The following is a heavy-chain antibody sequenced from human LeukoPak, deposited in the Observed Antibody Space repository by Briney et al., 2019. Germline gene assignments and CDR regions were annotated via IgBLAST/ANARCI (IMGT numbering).Heavy chain of an antibody. CDR2: IGTAGDT. Sequence: PGGSLRLSCAASGFTFSDYDMHWVLQATGKGLEWVSAIGTAGDTYYTGSVKGRFTISRENAKNSLYLQMNSLRAGDTAVYYRARVAKERVGGVYYFDYWGQGTLVTVSS. J-gene: IGHJ4*02. D-gene: IGHD1-1*01. CDR3: ARVAKERVGGVYYFDY. V-gene: IGHV3-13*01. CDR1: GFTFSDYD.